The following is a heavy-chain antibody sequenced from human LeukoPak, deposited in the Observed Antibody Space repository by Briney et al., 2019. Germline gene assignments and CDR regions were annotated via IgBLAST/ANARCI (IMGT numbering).Heavy chain of an antibody. CDR1: GFTFNGYG. CDR3: AKGTSLWFGELFGGLPHWFDP. V-gene: IGHV3-48*01. D-gene: IGHD3-10*01. Sequence: GGSLRLSCAASGFTFNGYGMNWVRQAPGKGLEWVSYISSISSTIYYSDSVKGRFTISRDNAKNSLYLQMNSLRAEDTALYYCAKGTSLWFGELFGGLPHWFDPWGQGTLVTVSS. CDR2: ISSISSTI. J-gene: IGHJ5*02.